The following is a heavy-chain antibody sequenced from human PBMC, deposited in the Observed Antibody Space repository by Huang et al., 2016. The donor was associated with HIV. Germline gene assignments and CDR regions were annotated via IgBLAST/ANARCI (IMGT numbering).Heavy chain of an antibody. CDR3: ARFGSYYYGSGSYLDAFDI. D-gene: IGHD3-10*01. V-gene: IGHV3-48*01. CDR2: ITSRSGSI. Sequence: EVQLMESGGGLVQPGGSLRLSCAASGFTFSPYNMNWVRQATGKGLEWVSYITSRSGSIYYADSVKGRFTISRDNAKNSLYLQMNSLRAEDTAVYYCARFGSYYYGSGSYLDAFDIWGQGTMVTVSS. CDR1: GFTFSPYN. J-gene: IGHJ3*02.